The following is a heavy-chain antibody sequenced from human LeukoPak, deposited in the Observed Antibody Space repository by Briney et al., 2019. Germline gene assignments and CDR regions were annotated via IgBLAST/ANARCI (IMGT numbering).Heavy chain of an antibody. V-gene: IGHV3-23*01. J-gene: IGHJ5*02. Sequence: PGGSLRLSCAASGFTFSAYAMTWVRQAPGKGLEWVSAISGSGDSTFYADSVKGRFTISRDNSKNTLYLLMNSLRAEDTAVYYCAKGISGTVRGVIGDLWGQGTLVTVSS. CDR2: ISGSGDST. CDR1: GFTFSAYA. D-gene: IGHD3-10*01. CDR3: AKGISGTVRGVIGDL.